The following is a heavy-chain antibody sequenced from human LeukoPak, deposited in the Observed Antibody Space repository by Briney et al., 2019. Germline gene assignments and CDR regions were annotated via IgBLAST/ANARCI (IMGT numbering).Heavy chain of an antibody. V-gene: IGHV4-31*03. D-gene: IGHD3-16*02. Sequence: SETLSLTCTVSGGSISSGGYYWSWIRQHPGKGLEWIGYIYYSGNTFYNPSLKSRVTLSVDTSKNQFSLNLSSVTAAATAVYFCARDNMRIYLDYWGRGTLVTVSS. CDR2: IYYSGNT. CDR1: GGSISSGGYY. J-gene: IGHJ4*02. CDR3: ARDNMRIYLDY.